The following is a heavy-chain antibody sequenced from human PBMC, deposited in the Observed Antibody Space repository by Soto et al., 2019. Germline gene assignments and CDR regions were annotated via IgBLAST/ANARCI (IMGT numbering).Heavy chain of an antibody. CDR3: ARDSMYYYDRSRYYVNVLHI. Sequence: ASVKVSCKACGCTFSSYAISWVRQAPGQGLEWMGGIIPIFGTANYAQKFQGRVTITADESTSTAYMELSSLISEDTAVYYCARDSMYYYDRSRYYVNVLHIWGQAT. CDR2: IIPIFGTA. CDR1: GCTFSSYA. V-gene: IGHV1-69*13. D-gene: IGHD3-22*01. J-gene: IGHJ3*02.